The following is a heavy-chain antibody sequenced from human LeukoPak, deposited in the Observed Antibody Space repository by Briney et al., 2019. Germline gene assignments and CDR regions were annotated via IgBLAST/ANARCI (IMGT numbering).Heavy chain of an antibody. J-gene: IGHJ5*02. Sequence: PGGSLRLSCAASGFTFSTYIMNWVRQTPGKGLEWVSSIGTSTSYIYYADSVKGRFTISRDNSKNTLYLQMNSLRAEDTAVYYCAKADRAWGQGTLVTVSS. V-gene: IGHV3-21*01. CDR2: IGTSTSYI. CDR1: GFTFSTYI. D-gene: IGHD1-14*01. CDR3: AKADRA.